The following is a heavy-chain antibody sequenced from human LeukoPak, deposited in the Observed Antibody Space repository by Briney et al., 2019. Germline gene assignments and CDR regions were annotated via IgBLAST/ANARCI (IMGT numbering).Heavy chain of an antibody. CDR3: ARGRSGYDCSDY. J-gene: IGHJ4*02. CDR1: GFTFSSCS. V-gene: IGHV3-21*01. Sequence: GGSLRLSCAASGFTFSSCSMNWVRQAPGKGLEWVSSLSSSSSYIYYADSAKGRFTISRDNAKNSLYLQMNSLRAEDTAVYYCARGRSGYDCSDYWGQGTLVTVSS. D-gene: IGHD5-12*01. CDR2: LSSSSSYI.